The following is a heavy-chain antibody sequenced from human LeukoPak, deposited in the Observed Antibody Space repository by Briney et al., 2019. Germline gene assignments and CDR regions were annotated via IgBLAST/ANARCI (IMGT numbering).Heavy chain of an antibody. CDR2: IYHSGNT. Sequence: SETLSLTCAVSGGSISGTNWWSWVRQPPGKGLEWIGEIYHSGNTNYNPSLKSRVTLSVDKSKNQLSLKVNSVTAADTAVYYCVANGWYSLEHWGQGTLVIVSS. CDR3: VANGWYSLEH. D-gene: IGHD6-19*01. CDR1: GGSISGTNW. V-gene: IGHV4-4*02. J-gene: IGHJ1*01.